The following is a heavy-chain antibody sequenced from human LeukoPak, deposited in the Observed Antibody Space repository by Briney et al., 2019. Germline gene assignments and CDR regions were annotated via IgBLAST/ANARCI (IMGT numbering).Heavy chain of an antibody. Sequence: GGSLRLSCAASGFTLSDYWMHSVRHTPEKGLMWVSKVNSDGSAPQYAESVKGRFTISRDNAKNTLYLQMNSLRAEDTAVYYCARDVYGVGDSWGQGALVTVSS. CDR2: VNSDGSAP. V-gene: IGHV3-74*03. CDR1: GFTLSDYW. CDR3: ARDVYGVGDS. D-gene: IGHD2-8*01. J-gene: IGHJ4*02.